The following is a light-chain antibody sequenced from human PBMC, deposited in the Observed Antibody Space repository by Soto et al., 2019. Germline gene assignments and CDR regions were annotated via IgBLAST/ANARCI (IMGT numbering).Light chain of an antibody. CDR2: DYS. J-gene: IGLJ1*01. V-gene: IGLV3-21*02. CDR1: NLGSES. CDR3: QVWDGTTDQYV. Sequence: SYELTQPPSMSVAPGQTARITCGGDNLGSESVHWYQQKPGQAPVVVVYDYSDRPSGIPERFSGSSTGNTATLTISRVEVGDEADYYCQVWDGTTDQYVFGTGTKV.